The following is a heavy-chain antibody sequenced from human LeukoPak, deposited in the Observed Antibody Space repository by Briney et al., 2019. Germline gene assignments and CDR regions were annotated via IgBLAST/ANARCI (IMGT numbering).Heavy chain of an antibody. V-gene: IGHV4-34*01. D-gene: IGHD2-2*01. Sequence: SETLSLTCAVYGGSFSGYYWSWIRQPPGKGLEWIGEINHSGSTNYNPSLKSRVTISVDTSKNQFSLKLSSVTAADTAVYYCARGYCSSTSCYVGWSDPWGQGTLVTVSS. CDR3: ARGYCSSTSCYVGWSDP. J-gene: IGHJ5*02. CDR2: INHSGST. CDR1: GGSFSGYY.